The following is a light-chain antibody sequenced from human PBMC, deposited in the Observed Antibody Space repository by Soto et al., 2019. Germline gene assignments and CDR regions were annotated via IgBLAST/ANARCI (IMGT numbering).Light chain of an antibody. CDR3: QQYGSSPWT. J-gene: IGKJ1*01. Sequence: IVMKQSPATLPVSPGERATLSCRASQSVSSTYLAWYQQKPGQAPRLLIYGASSRATGIPDRFSGSGSGTDFTLTISRLEPEDFAVYSCQQYGSSPWTFGQGTKVDIK. CDR1: QSVSSTY. V-gene: IGKV3-20*01. CDR2: GAS.